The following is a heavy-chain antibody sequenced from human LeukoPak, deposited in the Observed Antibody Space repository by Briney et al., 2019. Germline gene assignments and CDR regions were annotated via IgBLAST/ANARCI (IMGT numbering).Heavy chain of an antibody. CDR2: MNPNSGNT. J-gene: IGHJ6*03. D-gene: IGHD4-17*01. CDR1: GYTFTSYD. V-gene: IGHV1-8*01. Sequence: ASVKVSCKASGYTFTSYDIIWVRQATGQGLEWMGWMNPNSGNTGYAQKFQGRVTMTRNTSISTAYMELSSLRSEDTAVYYCARGPDYGDFSFYYYMDVWGKGTTVTVSS. CDR3: ARGPDYGDFSFYYYMDV.